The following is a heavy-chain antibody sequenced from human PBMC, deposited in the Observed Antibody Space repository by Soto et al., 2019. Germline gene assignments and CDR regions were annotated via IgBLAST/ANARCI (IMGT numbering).Heavy chain of an antibody. D-gene: IGHD4-17*01. CDR1: GGSITTSGDY. CDR3: ARVSHDYHYGWFDP. CDR2: ISHSGIT. Sequence: PSETLSLTCTVSGGSITTSGDYWSWIRQHPGKGLEWIGYISHSGITEYNPSLKSRLTLSIDTSKNQFSLEMNSVTAADTAVYFCARVSHDYHYGWFDPWGQGTPVTVSS. J-gene: IGHJ5*02. V-gene: IGHV4-31*03.